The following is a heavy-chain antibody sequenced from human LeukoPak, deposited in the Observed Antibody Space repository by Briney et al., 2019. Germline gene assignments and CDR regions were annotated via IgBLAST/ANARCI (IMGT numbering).Heavy chain of an antibody. V-gene: IGHV3-21*01. Sequence: GGSLRLSCTASGFTFSGYSMNWIRQAPGKGLEWVSSFGTRSTSVYHAGSVKGRFTISRDNAKNSLYLQMNSLRAEDTAVYYCARFYYYYGMDVWGQGTTVTVSS. CDR1: GFTFSGYS. CDR2: FGTRSTSV. J-gene: IGHJ6*02. CDR3: ARFYYYYGMDV.